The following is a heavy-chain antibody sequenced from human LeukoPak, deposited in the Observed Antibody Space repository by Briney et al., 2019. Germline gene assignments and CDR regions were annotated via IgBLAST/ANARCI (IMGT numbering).Heavy chain of an antibody. CDR2: IYSGGST. CDR3: AKGVDPSMDV. J-gene: IGHJ6*02. Sequence: GGSLRLSCAASGFIFTNYFMSWVRQAPGKGLEWVSVIYSGGSTYYADSVKGRFTISRDNSKNTLYLQMNSLRAEDTAVYYCAKGVDPSMDVWGQGTTVTVSS. D-gene: IGHD5-12*01. V-gene: IGHV3-53*01. CDR1: GFIFTNYF.